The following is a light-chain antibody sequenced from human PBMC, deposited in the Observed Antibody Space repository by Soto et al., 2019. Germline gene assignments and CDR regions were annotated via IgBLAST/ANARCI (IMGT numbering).Light chain of an antibody. CDR1: QGISRY. CDR3: QQRSNWYT. V-gene: IGKV3D-11*01. J-gene: IGKJ2*01. Sequence: VLTQSPATLSLSPGERATLSCRASQGISRYLAWYQQKPGQAPRLLIYDASKRATGVPGRFSGSGSGTDFTLVISSLEPEDFAVYYCQQRSNWYTFGQGTKIEIK. CDR2: DAS.